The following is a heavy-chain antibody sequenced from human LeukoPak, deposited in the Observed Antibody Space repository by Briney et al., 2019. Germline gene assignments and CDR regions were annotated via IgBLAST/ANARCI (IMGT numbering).Heavy chain of an antibody. J-gene: IGHJ4*02. CDR2: MNIDGSEK. V-gene: IGHV3-7*03. CDR1: GFTFISYW. CDR3: ARVGATFTHYFDY. Sequence: GGSLRLSCAASGFTFISYWMGWVRQAPGKRPEWVANMNIDGSEKYYADSVKGRFTISRDNARNSVYLQMNGLRVEDTAVYYCARVGATFTHYFDYWGQGTLVTVSS. D-gene: IGHD1-26*01.